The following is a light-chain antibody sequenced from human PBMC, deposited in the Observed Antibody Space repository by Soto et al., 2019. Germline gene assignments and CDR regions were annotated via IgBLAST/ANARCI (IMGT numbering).Light chain of an antibody. CDR1: QSLVSSDGNSY. V-gene: IGKV2-30*01. J-gene: IGKJ2*01. CDR2: KVS. CDR3: MQGTHWPPT. Sequence: DVVMTQSPLSLPVTLGQPASISCRSSQSLVSSDGNSYLNWFHQRPGQSPRRLIYKVSNRDSGVPDRFSGSGSDTDFTLKISRVETEDVGVYYCMQGTHWPPTFGHGTKLEI.